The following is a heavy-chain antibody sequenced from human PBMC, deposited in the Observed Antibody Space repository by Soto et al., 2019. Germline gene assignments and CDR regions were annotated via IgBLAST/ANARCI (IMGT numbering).Heavy chain of an antibody. V-gene: IGHV3-23*01. CDR2: ISGSGGST. J-gene: IGHJ4*02. CDR3: AKSSGITMVRGVIINPFDY. CDR1: GFTFSSYA. D-gene: IGHD3-10*01. Sequence: GGSLRLSCAASGFTFSSYAMSWVRQAPGKGLEWVSAISGSGGSTYYADSVKGRFTISRDNSKNTLYLQMNSLRAEDTAVYYCAKSSGITMVRGVIINPFDYWGQGTLVTVSS.